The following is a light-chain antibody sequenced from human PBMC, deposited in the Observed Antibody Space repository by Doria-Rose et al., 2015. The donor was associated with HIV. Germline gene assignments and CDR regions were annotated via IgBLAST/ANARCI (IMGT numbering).Light chain of an antibody. J-gene: IGKJ3*01. Sequence: DIRVTQSPSTLSASIGDRVTITCRASQSISSWLAWYQQKPGKAPKLLIYKASNLESGVPSRFSGSGSGTEFTLTISSLQPDDFATYYCQQYNSSLYTFGPGTKV. CDR2: KAS. V-gene: IGKV1-5*03. CDR3: QQYNSSLYT. CDR1: QSISSW.